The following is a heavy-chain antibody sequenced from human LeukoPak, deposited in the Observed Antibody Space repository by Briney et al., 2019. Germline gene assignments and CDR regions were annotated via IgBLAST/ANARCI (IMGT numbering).Heavy chain of an antibody. D-gene: IGHD7-27*01. V-gene: IGHV3-48*01. CDR3: ARAGSAWDFDY. J-gene: IGHJ4*02. CDR1: GFTFSTYT. Sequence: GGSLRLSCAASGFTFSTYTMNWVRQAPGKGLEWVSFISSSRSIIYYADSVKGRFTISRDNAKNSLYLQMNSLRGEDTAVYYCARAGSAWDFDYWGQGTLVTVSS. CDR2: ISSSRSII.